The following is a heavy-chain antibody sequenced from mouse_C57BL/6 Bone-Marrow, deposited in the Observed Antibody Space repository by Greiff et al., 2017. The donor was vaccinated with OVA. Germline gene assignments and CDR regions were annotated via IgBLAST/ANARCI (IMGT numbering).Heavy chain of an antibody. Sequence: EVKLVESGGDLVKPGGSLKLSCAASGFTFSSYGMSWVRQTPDKRLEWVATISSGGSYTYYPDSVKGRFTISRDNAKNTLYLQMSSLTSEDTAMYYCARHQTYYSNYDWGQGTLLTVSA. CDR2: ISSGGSYT. CDR3: ARHQTYYSNYD. V-gene: IGHV5-6*01. J-gene: IGHJ3*01. CDR1: GFTFSSYG. D-gene: IGHD2-5*01.